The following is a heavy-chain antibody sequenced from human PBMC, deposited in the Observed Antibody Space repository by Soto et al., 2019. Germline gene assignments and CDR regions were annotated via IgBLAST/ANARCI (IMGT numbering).Heavy chain of an antibody. Sequence: QVQLVQSGAEVKKPGASVKVSCKASGYTFTSYGISWVRQAPGQGLEWMGWISAYNGNTNYAQKLQGRVTTTTDTATSTAYMEVRSRRSDDTAVYYCARVRTGYSSSIYYYGMDVWGQGTTVTVSS. CDR2: ISAYNGNT. J-gene: IGHJ6*02. CDR3: ARVRTGYSSSIYYYGMDV. V-gene: IGHV1-18*01. D-gene: IGHD6-13*01. CDR1: GYTFTSYG.